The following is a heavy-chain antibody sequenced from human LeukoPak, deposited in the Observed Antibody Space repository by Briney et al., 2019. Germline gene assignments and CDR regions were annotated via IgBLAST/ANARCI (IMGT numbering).Heavy chain of an antibody. CDR2: INHSGST. Sequence: SENLSLTCAVYGGSFSGYYWSWIRQPPGKGLEWIGEINHSGSTNYNPSLKSRVTISVDTSKNQFSLKLSSVTAADTAVYYCARGLGYGTVYYYGMDVWGQGTTVTVSS. CDR3: ARGLGYGTVYYYGMDV. V-gene: IGHV4-34*01. CDR1: GGSFSGYY. J-gene: IGHJ6*02. D-gene: IGHD1-7*01.